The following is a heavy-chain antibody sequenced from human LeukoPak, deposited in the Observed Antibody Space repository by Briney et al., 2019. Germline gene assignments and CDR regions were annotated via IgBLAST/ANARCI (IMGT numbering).Heavy chain of an antibody. V-gene: IGHV4-61*01. CDR3: ARAFIAVAENWFDP. CDR2: IYYSGST. Sequence: SETLSLTCTVSGSSIRSENYYWSWIRQPPGKGLEWIGYIYYSGSTNYNPSLKSRVTISVDTSKNQFSPKLSSVTAADTAVYYCARAFIAVAENWFDPWGQGTLVTVSS. D-gene: IGHD6-19*01. J-gene: IGHJ5*02. CDR1: GSSIRSENYY.